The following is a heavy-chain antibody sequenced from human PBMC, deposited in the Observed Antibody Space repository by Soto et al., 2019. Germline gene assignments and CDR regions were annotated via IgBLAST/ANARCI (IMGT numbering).Heavy chain of an antibody. Sequence: SETLSLTCAVYGGSFSGYYWSWIRQPPGKGLEWIGEVNHSGSTNYNPSLKSRVTISVDTSKNQFSLKLSSVTAADTAVYYCARGRITMVRGVITTRKAAIDYWGQGTLVTVSS. CDR3: ARGRITMVRGVITTRKAAIDY. J-gene: IGHJ4*02. CDR1: GGSFSGYY. CDR2: VNHSGST. D-gene: IGHD3-10*01. V-gene: IGHV4-34*01.